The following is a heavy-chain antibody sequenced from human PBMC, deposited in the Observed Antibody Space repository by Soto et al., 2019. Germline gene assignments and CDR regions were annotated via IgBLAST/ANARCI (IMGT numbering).Heavy chain of an antibody. CDR3: AKDLFVVVVAATRGAFDI. CDR1: GFTFSSYG. V-gene: IGHV3-30*18. CDR2: ISYDGSNK. J-gene: IGHJ3*02. Sequence: QVQLVESGGGVVQPGRSLRLSCAASGFTFSSYGMHWVRQAPGKGLEWVAVISYDGSNKYYADSVKGRFTISRDNSKNPLYLQMNSLRAEDTAVYYCAKDLFVVVVAATRGAFDIWGQGTMVTVSS. D-gene: IGHD2-15*01.